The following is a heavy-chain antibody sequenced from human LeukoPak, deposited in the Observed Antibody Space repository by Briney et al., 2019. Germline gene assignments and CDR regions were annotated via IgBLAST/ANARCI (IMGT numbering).Heavy chain of an antibody. D-gene: IGHD3-9*01. CDR1: GFTFRNYG. V-gene: IGHV3-48*04. J-gene: IGHJ4*02. Sequence: GGSLRLSCAASGFTFRNYGMNWVPQAPGKGLEWISYISSSSSTIFYADSVRGRFTMSRDNAKNSLYLQVNSLRAEDTAVYYCARDQLYSATGSFDYWGQGTLVTVS. CDR2: ISSSSSTI. CDR3: ARDQLYSATGSFDY.